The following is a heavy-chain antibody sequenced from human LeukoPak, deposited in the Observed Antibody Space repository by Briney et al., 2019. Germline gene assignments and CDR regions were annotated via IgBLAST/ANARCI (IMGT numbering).Heavy chain of an antibody. V-gene: IGHV3-20*04. CDR3: ARRGYPYYYYMDV. Sequence: GGSLRLSCAASGFTFNQYGMSWVRQAPGKGLEWVSSLSWNGGDTRYADSVKDRFTISRDNAKKSLYLQMDSLRAEDTALYYCARRGYPYYYYMDVWGTGTTVTVYS. D-gene: IGHD3-16*02. CDR2: LSWNGGDT. J-gene: IGHJ6*03. CDR1: GFTFNQYG.